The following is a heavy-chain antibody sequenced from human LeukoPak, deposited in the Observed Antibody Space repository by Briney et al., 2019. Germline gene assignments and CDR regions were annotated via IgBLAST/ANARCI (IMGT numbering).Heavy chain of an antibody. CDR2: IYYSGST. CDR3: ARTSGSYYGGIDY. CDR1: GGSFSGYY. D-gene: IGHD1-26*01. V-gene: IGHV4-59*08. Sequence: PSETLSLTCAVYGGSFSGYYWSWIRQPPGKGLEWIGYIYYSGSTNYNPSLKSRVTISVDTSKNQFSLKLSSVTAADTAVYYCARTSGSYYGGIDYWGQGTLVTVSS. J-gene: IGHJ4*02.